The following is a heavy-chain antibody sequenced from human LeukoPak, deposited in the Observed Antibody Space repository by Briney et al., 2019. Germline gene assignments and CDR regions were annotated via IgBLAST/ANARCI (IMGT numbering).Heavy chain of an antibody. V-gene: IGHV4-34*01. CDR3: ARKVWWLRSYFDY. CDR1: GVSFSGYY. J-gene: IGHJ4*02. D-gene: IGHD5-12*01. Sequence: SETLSLTCAVYGVSFSGYYWSWIRQPPGKGLEWIGEINHSGSTNYNPSLKSRVTISVDTSKNQFSLKLSSVTAADTAVYYCARKVWWLRSYFDYWGQGTLVTVSS. CDR2: INHSGST.